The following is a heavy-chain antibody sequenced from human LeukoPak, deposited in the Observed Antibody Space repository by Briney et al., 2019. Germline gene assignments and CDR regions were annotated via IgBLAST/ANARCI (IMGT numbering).Heavy chain of an antibody. CDR1: GFTVSGDY. V-gene: IGHV4-59*02. J-gene: IGHJ5*02. CDR3: ARIIAARTKLYGDWFDP. Sequence: GSLRLSCAVSGFTVSGDYMSWIRQPPGKGLEWIGYIYYSGSTNYNPSLKSRVTISVDTSKNQFSLKLSSVTAADTAVYYCARIIAARTKLYGDWFDPWGQGTLVTVSS. D-gene: IGHD6-6*01. CDR2: IYYSGST.